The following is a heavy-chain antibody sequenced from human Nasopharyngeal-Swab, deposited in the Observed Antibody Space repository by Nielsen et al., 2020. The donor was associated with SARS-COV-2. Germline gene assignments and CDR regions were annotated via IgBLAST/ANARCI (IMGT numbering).Heavy chain of an antibody. D-gene: IGHD5-12*01. CDR2: VDYDGVRT. Sequence: GGSLRLSCTGSGYTFSNYAISWVRQAPGQGLEWVSTVDYDGVRTHYADSVKGRFSIPRDSSTNTLYLQMNNVRAEDTAVYYCARDLATGSGYWGQGTLVTVSS. CDR3: ARDLATGSGY. CDR1: GYTFSNYA. V-gene: IGHV3-23*01. J-gene: IGHJ4*02.